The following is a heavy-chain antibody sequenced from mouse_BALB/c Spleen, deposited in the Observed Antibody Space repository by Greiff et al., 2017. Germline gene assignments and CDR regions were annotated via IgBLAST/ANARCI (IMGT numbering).Heavy chain of an antibody. CDR2: ISYDGSN. D-gene: IGHD1-1*01. Sequence: EVQLQESGPGLVKPSQSLSLTCSVTGYSITSGYYWNWIRQFPGIKLEWMGYISYDGSNNYNPSLKNRISITRDTSKNQFFLKLNSVTTEDTATYYCASYGSSYAMDYWGQGTSVTVSS. CDR3: ASYGSSYAMDY. V-gene: IGHV3-6*02. J-gene: IGHJ4*01. CDR1: GYSITSGYY.